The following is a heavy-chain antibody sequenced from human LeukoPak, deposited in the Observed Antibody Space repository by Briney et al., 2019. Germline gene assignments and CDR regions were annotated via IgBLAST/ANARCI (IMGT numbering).Heavy chain of an antibody. CDR3: ARDAKPYYYDSSGYLSPTFYYGMDV. V-gene: IGHV3-7*01. CDR2: IKQDGSEK. J-gene: IGHJ6*02. CDR1: GFTFSSYW. D-gene: IGHD3-22*01. Sequence: GGSLRLSCAASGFTFSSYWMSWVRQAPGKGLEWVANIKQDGSEKYYVDSVKGRFTISRDNAKNSLYLQMNSLRAEDTAVYYCARDAKPYYYDSSGYLSPTFYYGMDVWGQGTTVTVSS.